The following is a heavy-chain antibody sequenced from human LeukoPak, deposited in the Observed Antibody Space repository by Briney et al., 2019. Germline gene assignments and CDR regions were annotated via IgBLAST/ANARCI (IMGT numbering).Heavy chain of an antibody. CDR1: GGSISGSVYY. Sequence: SETLSLTCTVSGGSISGSVYYWGWIRPPPGKDLEWIGSIYYSGSTYYNPSLKSRLTMSVDTSKNQFSLKLSSVTASDTAVYYCARHGGDVTHYYHMDVWGKGTTVTVSS. CDR3: ARHGGDVTHYYHMDV. D-gene: IGHD2-21*02. CDR2: IYYSGST. V-gene: IGHV4-39*01. J-gene: IGHJ6*03.